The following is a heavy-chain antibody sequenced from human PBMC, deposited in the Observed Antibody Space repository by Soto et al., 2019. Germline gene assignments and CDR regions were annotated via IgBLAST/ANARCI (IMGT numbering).Heavy chain of an antibody. J-gene: IGHJ4*02. V-gene: IGHV4-39*01. D-gene: IGHD2-15*01. CDR2: LDSSGKT. Sequence: YETLSLTCSVSGGSVGSIGYYWAWIRQPPGKGLEWIGSLDSSGKTYRNSSLKSRVTMSDDTSKNQLSLRLSSVTAADTAVYYCARRTLAFTEPFDYWGQGTLVTVSS. CDR1: GGSVGSIGYY. CDR3: ARRTLAFTEPFDY.